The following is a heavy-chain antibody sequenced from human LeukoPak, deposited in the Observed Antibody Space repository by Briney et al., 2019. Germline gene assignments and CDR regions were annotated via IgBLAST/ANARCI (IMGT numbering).Heavy chain of an antibody. D-gene: IGHD3-9*01. CDR3: ARDLNDILTGSGPADAFDI. CDR2: ISAYNGNT. V-gene: IGHV1-18*01. Sequence: ASVKVSCKASGYTFTSYGISWVRQAPGQGLEWMGWISAYNGNTNYAQKLQGRVTMTTDTSTSTAYMELRSLRSDDTAVYYCARDLNDILTGSGPADAFDIWGQGTMVTVSS. J-gene: IGHJ3*02. CDR1: GYTFTSYG.